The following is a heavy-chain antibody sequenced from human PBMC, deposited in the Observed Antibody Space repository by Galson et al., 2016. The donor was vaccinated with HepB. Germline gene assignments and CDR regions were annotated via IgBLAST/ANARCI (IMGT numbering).Heavy chain of an antibody. J-gene: IGHJ4*02. Sequence: SLRLSCAASGFNFSNYNFHWVRQAPGKGLVWVSRITSDGSSKTYGDSVKGRFTISRDNAKNRIYLQMNSLRAEDTAVYYCAKTLNGLWELLGFDYWGQGTLVTFSS. D-gene: IGHD1-26*01. V-gene: IGHV3-74*03. CDR2: ITSDGSSK. CDR1: GFNFSNYN. CDR3: AKTLNGLWELLGFDY.